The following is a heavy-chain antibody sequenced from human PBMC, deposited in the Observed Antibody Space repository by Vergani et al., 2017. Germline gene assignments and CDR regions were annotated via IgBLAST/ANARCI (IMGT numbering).Heavy chain of an antibody. V-gene: IGHV4-4*03. Sequence: QVQLQESGPGLVKPPGTLSLTCAVSGGFVSSTNWWSWVRQPPGKGLEWIGDISHSGSTNYNPSLKSRVTISADKSKNQFSLKLSSVTAADAAVYYCAGSPGRGDLNYFDPGGQGTLVTVSS. J-gene: IGHJ5*02. CDR1: GGFVSSTNW. CDR2: ISHSGST. CDR3: AGSPGRGDLNYFDP. D-gene: IGHD4-17*01.